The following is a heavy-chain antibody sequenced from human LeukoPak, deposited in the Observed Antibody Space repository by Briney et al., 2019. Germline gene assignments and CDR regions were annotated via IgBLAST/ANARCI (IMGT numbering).Heavy chain of an antibody. V-gene: IGHV1-8*01. CDR3: AARGASSSSLRPLDY. CDR1: GYTFTSYD. Sequence: ASVKVSCKASGYTFTSYDTNWVRQAPGQGPEWMGWMNPNSGNTGSAQNFQGRLTMTRNTSISTAYMELSSLRSEDTAVYYCAARGASSSSLRPLDYWGQGTLVTVSS. D-gene: IGHD6-6*01. CDR2: MNPNSGNT. J-gene: IGHJ4*02.